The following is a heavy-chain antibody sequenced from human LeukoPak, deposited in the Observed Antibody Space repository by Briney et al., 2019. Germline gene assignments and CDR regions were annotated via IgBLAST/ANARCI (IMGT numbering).Heavy chain of an antibody. CDR1: GGSISSYY. CDR2: IYYSGST. J-gene: IGHJ4*02. CDR3: ARGGSYYGFDY. D-gene: IGHD1-26*01. V-gene: IGHV4-59*01. Sequence: SETLSLTCTVSGGSISSYYWSWIRQPPGKGLEWIGYIYYSGSTNYNPSLKSRVTISVDTSKNQFSLKLSSVTAADTAVYYCARGGSYYGFDYWGQGTLVTVSS.